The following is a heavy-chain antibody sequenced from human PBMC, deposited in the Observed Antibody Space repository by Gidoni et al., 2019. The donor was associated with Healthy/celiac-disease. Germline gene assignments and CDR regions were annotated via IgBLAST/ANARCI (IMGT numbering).Heavy chain of an antibody. Sequence: EVQLVESGGGLVQPGGSLRLSCSASGFTFSSYSMNWVRQAPGKGLEWVSYISSSSSTIYYADSVKGRFTISRDNAKNSLYLQMNSLRAEDTAVYYCARDLALWFGESPLGYFDYWGQGTLVTVSS. CDR2: ISSSSSTI. D-gene: IGHD3-10*01. J-gene: IGHJ4*02. V-gene: IGHV3-48*01. CDR1: GFTFSSYS. CDR3: ARDLALWFGESPLGYFDY.